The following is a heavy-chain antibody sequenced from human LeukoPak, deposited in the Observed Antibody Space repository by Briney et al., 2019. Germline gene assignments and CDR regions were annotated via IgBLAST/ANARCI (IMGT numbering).Heavy chain of an antibody. J-gene: IGHJ6*03. CDR2: IWYDGSNK. Sequence: GRSLRLSCAASGFTFSSYGMHWVRQAPGKGLEWVAVIWYDGSNKYYADSVKGRFTISRDNSKNTLYLQMNSLRAEDTAVYYCAKVGGKLFSYYYTYYRNVWAKGPRSPSP. V-gene: IGHV3-33*06. D-gene: IGHD3-16*01. CDR1: GFTFSSYG. CDR3: AKVGGKLFSYYYTYYRNV.